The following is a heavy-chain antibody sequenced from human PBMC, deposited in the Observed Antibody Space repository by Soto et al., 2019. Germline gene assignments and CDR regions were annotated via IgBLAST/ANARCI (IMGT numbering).Heavy chain of an antibody. CDR2: INPNSGGT. J-gene: IGHJ6*02. CDR1: GYTFTGYY. V-gene: IGHV1-2*04. Sequence: QVQLVQSGAEVKKPGASVKVSCKASGYTFTGYYMHWVRQAPGQGLEWMGWINPNSGGTNYAQKLQGWVTMTRDTSISTAYMELSRLRSDDTAVYYCASAAGYCSSTSCFYGMDVWGQGTTVTVSS. CDR3: ASAAGYCSSTSCFYGMDV. D-gene: IGHD2-2*01.